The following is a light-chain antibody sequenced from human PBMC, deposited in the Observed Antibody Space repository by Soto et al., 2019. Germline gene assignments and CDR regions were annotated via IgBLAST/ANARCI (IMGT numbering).Light chain of an antibody. J-gene: IGLJ3*02. CDR3: SSSTTTTSLVV. Sequence: QSVLTQPASVSGSPGQSITISCTGTRSDIGDYNYVSWYQQYPGKVPKLVIYDVSHRPSGVSNRFSGSKSGNTASLTISGLQAEDEADYYCSSSTTTTSLVVFGGGTKLTVL. CDR2: DVS. CDR1: RSDIGDYNY. V-gene: IGLV2-14*01.